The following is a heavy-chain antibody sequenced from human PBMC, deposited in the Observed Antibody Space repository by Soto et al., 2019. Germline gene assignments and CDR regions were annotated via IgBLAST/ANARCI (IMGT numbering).Heavy chain of an antibody. D-gene: IGHD2-2*01. J-gene: IGHJ6*03. CDR1: GFSFTDYS. Sequence: EVQLVESGGGLVKPGGSLRLSCGASGFSFTDYSMNWVRQAPGKGLEWGSSISGSSSYIYYADSLKGRFTFSRDNAGRSLFLQMNSLGAEDTAVYYCARDGAYCSGTGCRDYYHYMDVWGKGTTVTVSS. CDR3: ARDGAYCSGTGCRDYYHYMDV. V-gene: IGHV3-21*01. CDR2: ISGSSSYI.